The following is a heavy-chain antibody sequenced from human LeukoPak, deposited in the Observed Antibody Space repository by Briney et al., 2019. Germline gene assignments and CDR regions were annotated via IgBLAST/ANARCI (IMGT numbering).Heavy chain of an antibody. CDR2: INPSGGST. CDR3: AREATHYYGSGSLDRFDY. D-gene: IGHD3-10*01. J-gene: IGHJ4*02. V-gene: IGHV1-46*03. Sequence: ASVKVSCKASGYTFTSYYMHWVRQAPGQGLEWMGIINPSGGSTSYAQKFQGRVTMTRDTSTSTVYMELSSLRSEDTAVYYCAREATHYYGSGSLDRFDYWGQGTLVTVSS. CDR1: GYTFTSYY.